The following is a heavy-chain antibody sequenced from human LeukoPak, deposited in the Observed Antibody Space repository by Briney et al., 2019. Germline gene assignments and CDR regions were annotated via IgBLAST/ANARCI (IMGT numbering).Heavy chain of an antibody. J-gene: IGHJ4*02. CDR2: INHSGST. D-gene: IGHD6-13*01. CDR1: GGSFSGYY. Sequence: SETLSLTCAVYGGSFSGYYWSWIRQPPGKGLEWIGEINHSGSTNYNPSLKSRVTISVDTSKNQFSLKLSSVTAADTAVYYCARPYRTAAAPLGYWGQGTLVTVSS. V-gene: IGHV4-34*01. CDR3: ARPYRTAAAPLGY.